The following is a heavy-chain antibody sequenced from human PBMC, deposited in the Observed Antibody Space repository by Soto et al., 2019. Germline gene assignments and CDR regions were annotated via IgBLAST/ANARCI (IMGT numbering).Heavy chain of an antibody. J-gene: IGHJ3*02. V-gene: IGHV4-30-4*01. D-gene: IGHD3-22*01. CDR3: GRAFGYPDPDSRGYLLRDGFDI. CDR1: GGSMRTGGYY. CDR2: IYHTGRT. Sequence: SEHLSLTCFGSGGSMRTGGYYWSWILQPPGKGLEWIGYIYHTGRTYYNPSLKSRLTMSVDTSKNQFSLKLNSVSAADTAVYYCGRAFGYPDPDSRGYLLRDGFDIWGQGTMVT.